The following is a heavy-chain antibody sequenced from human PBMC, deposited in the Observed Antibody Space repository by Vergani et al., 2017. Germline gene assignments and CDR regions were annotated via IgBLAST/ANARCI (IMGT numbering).Heavy chain of an antibody. D-gene: IGHD2-2*02. V-gene: IGHV3-23*01. Sequence: EVQLLESGGGLVQPGGSLRLSCAASGFTFSSYAMSWVRQAPGKGLEWVSAISGSGGSTYYADSVKGRFTISRDNSKNTLYLQMNSLRAEDTAVYYCAKDFCSSTSCYTPPDDFDIWGQGTMVTVSS. CDR3: AKDFCSSTSCYTPPDDFDI. CDR2: ISGSGGST. CDR1: GFTFSSYA. J-gene: IGHJ3*02.